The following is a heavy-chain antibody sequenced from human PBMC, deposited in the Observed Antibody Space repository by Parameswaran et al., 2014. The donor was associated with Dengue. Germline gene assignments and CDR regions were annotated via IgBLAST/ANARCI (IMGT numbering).Heavy chain of an antibody. D-gene: IGHD3-10*01. V-gene: IGHV4-59*01. CDR3: ARDVEYYGSGGFDY. J-gene: IGHJ4*02. CDR1: AISSA. CDR2: IYNSGST. Sequence: AISSARWIRQPPGKGLEWIGYIYNSGSTNYNPSLKSRVTISVDTSKNQFSLKLSSVTAADTAVYYCARDVEYYGSGGFDYWGQGTLVTVSS.